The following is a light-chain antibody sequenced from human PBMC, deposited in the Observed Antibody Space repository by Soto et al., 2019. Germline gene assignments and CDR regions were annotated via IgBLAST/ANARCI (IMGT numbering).Light chain of an antibody. CDR1: QTVNGNS. V-gene: IGKV3-20*01. J-gene: IGKJ1*01. CDR3: QQCGSLPGT. CDR2: DTS. Sequence: ETVLTQSPGTLSLSPGERATLSCRASQTVNGNSLGWYQQKPGQAPRLLIYDTSSRATGIPDRFSGSGSGTDCTLTISRLEPEDFAVYYCQQCGSLPGTFGQGTRVDMK.